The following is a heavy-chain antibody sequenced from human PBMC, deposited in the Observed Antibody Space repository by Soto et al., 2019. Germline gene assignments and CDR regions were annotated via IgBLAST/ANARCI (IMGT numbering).Heavy chain of an antibody. CDR2: IRGSGGDT. Sequence: EVQLLESGGGLVQPGGSLRLSCAASGFTFSTYAMSWVRQAPGKGLEWVATIRGSGGDTHYADSVKGRFTTSRDNSENTMYRQMNSLRAEDTAVYYGARVKAQILSSGWYGGDDIWAHWTMVTVSS. J-gene: IGHJ3*02. D-gene: IGHD6-19*01. V-gene: IGHV3-23*01. CDR3: ARVKAQILSSGWYGGDDI. CDR1: GFTFSTYA.